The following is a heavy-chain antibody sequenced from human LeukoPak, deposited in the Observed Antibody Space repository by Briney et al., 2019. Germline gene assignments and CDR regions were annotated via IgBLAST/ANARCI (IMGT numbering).Heavy chain of an antibody. J-gene: IGHJ3*02. Sequence: SGTLSLTCTVSGGSISSYYWSWIRQPPGKGLEWIGYIYYSGSTNYNPSLKSRVTISVDTSKNQFSLKLSSVTAADTAVYYCASITGTKESDAFDIWGQGTMVTVSS. CDR2: IYYSGST. D-gene: IGHD1-20*01. CDR1: GGSISSYY. V-gene: IGHV4-59*01. CDR3: ASITGTKESDAFDI.